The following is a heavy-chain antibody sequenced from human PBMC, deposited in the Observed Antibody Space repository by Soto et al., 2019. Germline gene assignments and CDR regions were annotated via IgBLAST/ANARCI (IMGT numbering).Heavy chain of an antibody. D-gene: IGHD3-22*01. Sequence: EVQLVESGGGLVQPGVSLRLSCAASGFTFSSYSMKWVRQPPGKGLEWVSYITSSSSTIYYGDSVKGRFTICRDNAKNSLYLQMHSLRDEDTAVYYCAIDIGYYDSSGSDAFDIWGQGTMVTVSS. CDR2: ITSSSSTI. V-gene: IGHV3-48*02. J-gene: IGHJ3*02. CDR3: AIDIGYYDSSGSDAFDI. CDR1: GFTFSSYS.